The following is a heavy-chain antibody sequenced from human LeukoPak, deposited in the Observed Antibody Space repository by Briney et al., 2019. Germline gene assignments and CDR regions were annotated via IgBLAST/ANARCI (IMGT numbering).Heavy chain of an antibody. Sequence: ASVKVSCKASGYTFTGYYMHWVRQAPGQGLEWMGWINPNSGGTNYAQKFQGRVTMTRDMSISTAYMELSRLRSDDTAVYYCARDVAAAGTFDYWGQGTLVTVSS. CDR2: INPNSGGT. D-gene: IGHD6-13*01. V-gene: IGHV1-2*02. CDR3: ARDVAAAGTFDY. CDR1: GYTFTGYY. J-gene: IGHJ4*02.